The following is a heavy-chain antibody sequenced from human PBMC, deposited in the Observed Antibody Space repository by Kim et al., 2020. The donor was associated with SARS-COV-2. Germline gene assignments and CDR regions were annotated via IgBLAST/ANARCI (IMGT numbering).Heavy chain of an antibody. Sequence: SETLSLTCAVYGGSFSGYYWSWIRQPPGKGLEWIGEINHSGSTNYNPSLKSRVTISVDTSKNQFSLKLSSVTAADTAVYYRARVRSTYYYDSSGSYIDYWGQGTLVTVSS. D-gene: IGHD3-22*01. CDR1: GGSFSGYY. CDR3: ARVRSTYYYDSSGSYIDY. V-gene: IGHV4-34*01. CDR2: INHSGST. J-gene: IGHJ4*02.